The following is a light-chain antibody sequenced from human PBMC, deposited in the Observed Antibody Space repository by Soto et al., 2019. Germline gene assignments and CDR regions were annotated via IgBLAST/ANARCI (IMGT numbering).Light chain of an antibody. CDR2: GAS. Sequence: EIVLTQSPGTLSLSPGERATLSCRASQSVSSSYLAWYQQKPGQAPRLLIYGASSRATGIPDRFSGSGSGTDFTLTISRREPEDFALYYCQQDGSSRTFGQGTKVEIK. CDR3: QQDGSSRT. J-gene: IGKJ1*01. CDR1: QSVSSSY. V-gene: IGKV3-20*01.